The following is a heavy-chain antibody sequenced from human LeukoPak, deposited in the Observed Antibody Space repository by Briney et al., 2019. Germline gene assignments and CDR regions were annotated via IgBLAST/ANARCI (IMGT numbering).Heavy chain of an antibody. V-gene: IGHV3-23*01. J-gene: IGHJ4*02. CDR3: ARHFAQWQCPGDH. Sequence: GGSLRLSCAASGFTFSNYAMSWVRQAPGKGLEWVAVVGGSGVVTQYADSVKGRFTVSRDNFKNTLYLQVNSLRAEDTAIYYCARHFAQWQCPGDHRGQGTLVTVSS. D-gene: IGHD6-19*01. CDR1: GFTFSNYA. CDR2: VGGSGVVT.